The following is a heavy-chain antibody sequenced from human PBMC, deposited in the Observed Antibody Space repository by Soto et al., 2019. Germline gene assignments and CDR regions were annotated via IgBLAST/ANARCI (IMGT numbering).Heavy chain of an antibody. CDR1: GYTFTSYG. CDR2: ISAYNGNT. Sequence: APVKVSCQASGYTFTSYGISWGRQAPGQGVEWMGWISAYNGNTNYAQKLQGRVTMTTDTSTSTAYMELRSLRSDDTAVYYCARFEPGTNPARFEYTHYFDYWGQGTLVTVSS. D-gene: IGHD6-6*01. V-gene: IGHV1-18*01. J-gene: IGHJ4*02. CDR3: ARFEPGTNPARFEYTHYFDY.